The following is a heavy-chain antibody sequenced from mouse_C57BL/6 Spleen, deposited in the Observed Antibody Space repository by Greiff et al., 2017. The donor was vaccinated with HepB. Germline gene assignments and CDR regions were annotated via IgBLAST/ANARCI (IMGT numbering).Heavy chain of an antibody. CDR2: IDPNSGGT. CDR1: GYTFTSYW. CDR3: ARWGAGSSYDWYFDV. J-gene: IGHJ1*03. V-gene: IGHV1-72*01. D-gene: IGHD1-1*01. Sequence: QVQLKESGAELVKPGASVKLSCKASGYTFTSYWMHWVKQRPGRGLEWIGRIDPNSGGTKYNEKFKSKATLTVDKPSSTAYMQLSSLTSEDSAVYYWARWGAGSSYDWYFDVWGTGTTVTVSS.